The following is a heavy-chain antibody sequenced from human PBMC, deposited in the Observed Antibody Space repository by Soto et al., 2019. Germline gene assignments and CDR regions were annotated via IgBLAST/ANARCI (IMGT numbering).Heavy chain of an antibody. CDR1: GFTFSGYW. CDR2: IKQDGSEK. D-gene: IGHD2-15*01. J-gene: IGHJ6*03. V-gene: IGHV3-7*01. CDR3: VRYCSGGSCYPTHYYYYIDV. Sequence: GGSLRLSCAASGFTFSGYWMSWVRQAPGTGLEWVATIKQDGSEKYYVDSVKGRFTISRDNAKNSVHLQMNSLRAEDTAVYHCVRYCSGGSCYPTHYYYYIDVWGNGTTVTVSS.